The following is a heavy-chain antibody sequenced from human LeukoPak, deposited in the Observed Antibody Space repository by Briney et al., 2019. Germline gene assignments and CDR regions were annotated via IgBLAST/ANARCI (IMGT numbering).Heavy chain of an antibody. J-gene: IGHJ4*02. V-gene: IGHV3-64D*06. D-gene: IGHD6-19*01. CDR3: VNRPDIAVANN. CDR2: ISSNGGRT. CDR1: GFTFSSYA. Sequence: PGESLRLSCSASGFTFSSYAMYWVRQAPGKGLEYVSAISSNGGRTYYADSVKGRFTISRDNSKNTLYLQMSSLRAEDTAVYYCVNRPDIAVANNWGQGTLVTVSS.